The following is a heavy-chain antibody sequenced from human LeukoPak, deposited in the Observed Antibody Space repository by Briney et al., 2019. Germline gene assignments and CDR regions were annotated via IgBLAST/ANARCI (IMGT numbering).Heavy chain of an antibody. Sequence: GGSLRLSCAASGFTFYDYAMHWVRQAPGKGLEWVSGISWNSGSIGYADSVKARFTISRDNAKNSLYLQMNSLRAEDTALYYCAKGPTSDYYDSEYYFDYWGQGTLVTVSS. CDR3: AKGPTSDYYDSEYYFDY. CDR1: GFTFYDYA. D-gene: IGHD3-22*01. V-gene: IGHV3-9*01. CDR2: ISWNSGSI. J-gene: IGHJ4*02.